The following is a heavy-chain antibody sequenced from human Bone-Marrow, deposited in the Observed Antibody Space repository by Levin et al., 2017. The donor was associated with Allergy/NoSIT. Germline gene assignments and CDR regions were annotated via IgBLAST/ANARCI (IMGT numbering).Heavy chain of an antibody. V-gene: IGHV1-69*13. CDR1: GGTFSSYA. Sequence: AASVKVSCKASGGTFSSYAISWVRQAPGQGLEWMGGIIPIFGTANYAQKFQGRVTITADESTSTAYMELSSLRSEDTAVYYCARALLGYYDSSGYYLDYWGQGTLVTVSS. CDR2: IIPIFGTA. J-gene: IGHJ4*02. D-gene: IGHD3-22*01. CDR3: ARALLGYYDSSGYYLDY.